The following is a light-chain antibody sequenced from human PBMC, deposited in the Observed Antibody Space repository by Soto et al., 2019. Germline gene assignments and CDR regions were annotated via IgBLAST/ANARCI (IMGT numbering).Light chain of an antibody. CDR3: QQYGSSPRT. V-gene: IGKV3-20*01. CDR1: QSVSSGY. CDR2: GTS. Sequence: EIVMTQSPATLSASPGERATLSCRVSQSVSSGYLAWYQQNPGQAPSLLIYGTSGRATGIPDRFSGSGSGTDFTLTISSLEPEDSAVYYCQQYGSSPRTFGQGTKVDI. J-gene: IGKJ1*01.